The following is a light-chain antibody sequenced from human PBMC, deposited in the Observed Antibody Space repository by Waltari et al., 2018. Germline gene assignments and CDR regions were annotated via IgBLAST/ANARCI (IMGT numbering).Light chain of an antibody. CDR3: QQSGNVPET. V-gene: IGKV3-11*01. CDR1: QKVNSF. CDR2: DAS. J-gene: IGKJ2*01. Sequence: SYRASQKVNSFLAWYHQKRGQAPRLLIYDASKRATGIPDRISGSGSGTDFALTISSLEPEDFAIYYCQQSGNVPETFGRGTRVE.